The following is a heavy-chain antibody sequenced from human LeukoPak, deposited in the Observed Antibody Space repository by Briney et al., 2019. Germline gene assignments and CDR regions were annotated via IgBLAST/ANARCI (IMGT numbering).Heavy chain of an antibody. Sequence: PSETLSLTCTVSGGSISSSSYYWGWIRQPPGKGLEWIGNIYYSGSTYYNPSLKSRVTISVDTSKNQFSLNLSSVTAADTAVYYCARLGKYGDYTLYYYYMDVWGKGTTVTISS. CDR3: ARLGKYGDYTLYYYYMDV. CDR1: GGSISSSSYY. CDR2: IYYSGST. V-gene: IGHV4-39*07. J-gene: IGHJ6*03. D-gene: IGHD4-17*01.